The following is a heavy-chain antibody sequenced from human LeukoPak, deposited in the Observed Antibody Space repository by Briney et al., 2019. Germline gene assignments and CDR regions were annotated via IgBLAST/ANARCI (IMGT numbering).Heavy chain of an antibody. V-gene: IGHV1-3*01. J-gene: IGHJ6*03. Sequence: GASVKVSCKASGYTFTSYAMHWVRQAPGQRLEWMGWINAGNGNTKYSQKFQGRVTITRNTSISTAYMELSSLRSEDTAVYYCARGTGSPLQGYYYYMDVWGKGTTVTVSS. CDR3: ARGTGSPLQGYYYYMDV. CDR1: GYTFTSYA. CDR2: INAGNGNT. D-gene: IGHD1-26*01.